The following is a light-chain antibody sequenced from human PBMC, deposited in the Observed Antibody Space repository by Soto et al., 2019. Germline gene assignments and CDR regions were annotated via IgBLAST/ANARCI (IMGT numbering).Light chain of an antibody. V-gene: IGKV1-27*01. CDR2: DAS. Sequence: DIQMTQSPSSLSTSIGDRVTITCRASQGISSSLAWYQQKPGKAPSLLIYDASTLQSGVPSRFSGSGSGTDFTLTISSLQPEDGATYYCQKFKSAPYTFGPGTKVDIK. J-gene: IGKJ3*01. CDR1: QGISSS. CDR3: QKFKSAPYT.